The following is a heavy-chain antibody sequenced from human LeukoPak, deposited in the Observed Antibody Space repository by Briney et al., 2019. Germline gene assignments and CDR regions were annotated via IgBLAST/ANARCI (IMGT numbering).Heavy chain of an antibody. V-gene: IGHV3-33*01. CDR2: IWFDGGKI. CDR1: GFTLSHYG. J-gene: IGHJ4*02. Sequence: GGSLRLSCAASGFTLSHYGMHWVRQAPGMGLEWVAVIWFDGGKIHYPDSVKGRFTISRDNSKNTLYLQMDNLRADDTAVYYCVRGSGGDGYSYWGDYWGQGTLVTVSP. D-gene: IGHD5-24*01. CDR3: VRGSGGDGYSYWGDY.